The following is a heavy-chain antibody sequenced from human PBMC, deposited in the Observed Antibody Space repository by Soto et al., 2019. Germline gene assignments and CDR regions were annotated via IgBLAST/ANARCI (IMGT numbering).Heavy chain of an antibody. D-gene: IGHD3-10*01. V-gene: IGHV1-8*02. CDR3: TRAYGAETFDF. CDR2: MNPNSGNT. Sequence: ASVKVSCKASGYTFNNYDIHWVRQAPGHGLEWMGWMNPNSGNTGYAQNFRGRVTMTQNTAIGTAYMELSSLRADDTATYYCTRAYGAETFDFWGQGTRVTVSS. CDR1: GYTFNNYD. J-gene: IGHJ5*01.